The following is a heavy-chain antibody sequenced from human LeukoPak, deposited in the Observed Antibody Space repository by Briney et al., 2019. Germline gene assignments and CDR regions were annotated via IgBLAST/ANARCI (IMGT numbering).Heavy chain of an antibody. D-gene: IGHD6-19*01. CDR3: AREGGEVDSSGWYWERDCYYYGMDV. J-gene: IGHJ6*02. CDR2: ISSSSTNI. Sequence: GGSLRLSCAASGFMFSSYSMNWVRQAPGKGLEWVSSISSSSTNINYADSVKGRFAISRDNAKNSLFLQMNSLRAEDTAVYYCAREGGEVDSSGWYWERDCYYYGMDVWGQGTTVTVSS. V-gene: IGHV3-21*01. CDR1: GFMFSSYS.